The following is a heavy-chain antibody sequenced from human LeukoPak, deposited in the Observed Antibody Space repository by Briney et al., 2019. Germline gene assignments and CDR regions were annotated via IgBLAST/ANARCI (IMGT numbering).Heavy chain of an antibody. CDR3: TTSYYYDSSGYYTIFDY. Sequence: GGSLRLSCAASGFTFSSYGMHWVRQAPGKGLEWVAFIRYDGSNKYYADSVKGRFTISRDNSKNTLYLQMNSLKTEDTAVYYCTTSYYYDSSGYYTIFDYWGQGTLVTISS. V-gene: IGHV3-30*02. CDR2: IRYDGSNK. CDR1: GFTFSSYG. D-gene: IGHD3-22*01. J-gene: IGHJ4*02.